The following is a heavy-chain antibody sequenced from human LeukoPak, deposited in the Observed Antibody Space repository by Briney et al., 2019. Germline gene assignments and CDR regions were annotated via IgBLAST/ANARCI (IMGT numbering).Heavy chain of an antibody. CDR3: ARGETGRDSSGYFGY. V-gene: IGHV1-2*02. CDR1: GYTFTGYY. Sequence: ASVKVSFKASGYTFTGYYMHWVRQAPGQGLEWMGWINPNSGGTNYAQKFQGRVTMTRDTSISTAYMELTRLRSDDTAVYYCARGETGRDSSGYFGYWGQGTLVTVSS. D-gene: IGHD3-22*01. CDR2: INPNSGGT. J-gene: IGHJ4*02.